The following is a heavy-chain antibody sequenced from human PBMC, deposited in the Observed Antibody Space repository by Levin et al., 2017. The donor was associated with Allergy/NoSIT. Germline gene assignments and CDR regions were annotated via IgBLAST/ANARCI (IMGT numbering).Heavy chain of an antibody. J-gene: IGHJ5*02. Sequence: SGGSLRLSCAASGFTFSSYWMSWVRQAPGKGLEWVANIKQDGSEKYYVDSVKGRFTISRDNAKNSLYLQMNSLRAEDTAVYYCARHIVEMATIPWFDPWGQGTLVTVSS. CDR2: IKQDGSEK. CDR1: GFTFSSYW. D-gene: IGHD5-24*01. CDR3: ARHIVEMATIPWFDP. V-gene: IGHV3-7*01.